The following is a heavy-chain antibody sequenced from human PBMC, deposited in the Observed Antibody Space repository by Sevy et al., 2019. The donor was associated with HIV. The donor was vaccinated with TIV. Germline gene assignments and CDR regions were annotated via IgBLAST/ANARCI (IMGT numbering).Heavy chain of an antibody. J-gene: IGHJ6*02. CDR1: GFTLNNYD. D-gene: IGHD3-10*01. CDR3: AREVPGSLYGMDV. V-gene: IGHV3-13*01. Sequence: GGSLRLSCAASGFTLNNYDIHWVRQATGKGLEWISVIRTAGDTYYPDSVKGRFTISRENAKNSLYLQMNSLRAGDTAVYYCAREVPGSLYGMDVWGQETTVTVSS. CDR2: IRTAGDT.